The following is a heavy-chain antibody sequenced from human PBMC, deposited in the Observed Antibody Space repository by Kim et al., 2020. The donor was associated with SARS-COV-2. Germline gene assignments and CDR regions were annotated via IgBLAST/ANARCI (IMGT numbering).Heavy chain of an antibody. CDR3: AKEPLGGVVIGDYYYGMDV. D-gene: IGHD3-3*01. J-gene: IGHJ6*02. V-gene: IGHV3-30*02. Sequence: GRFTISRDNSKHTLYLQMNSLRAEDTAVYYCAKEPLGGVVIGDYYYGMDVWGQGTTVTVSS.